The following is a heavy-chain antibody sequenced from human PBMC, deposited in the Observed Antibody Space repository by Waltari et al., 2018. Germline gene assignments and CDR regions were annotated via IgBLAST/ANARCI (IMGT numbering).Heavy chain of an antibody. CDR2: IYSGGST. J-gene: IGHJ4*02. Sequence: EVQLVESGGGLVQPGGSLRLSWVAAGLTRSSHYMSWFRQAPGKGLEWVSVIYSGGSTFYADSVKGRFTISRDNSKNALYLQMSSLRAEDTAVYFCASCSRSSCYQGGFDYWGQGTLVTFTS. D-gene: IGHD2-2*01. V-gene: IGHV3-53*01. CDR1: GLTRSSHY. CDR3: ASCSRSSCYQGGFDY.